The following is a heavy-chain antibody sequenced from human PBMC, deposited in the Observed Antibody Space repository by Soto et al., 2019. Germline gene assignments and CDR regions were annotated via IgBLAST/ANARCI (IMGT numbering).Heavy chain of an antibody. CDR2: ISYDGSNR. V-gene: IGHV3-30*18. CDR3: ANDGRRLPLDY. J-gene: IGHJ4*02. Sequence: GGSLRLSCAASGFTFSSYGMHWVRQAPGKGLQWVAVISYDGSNRYYADSVKGRFTISRDNSKNTLYLQMNSLRAEDTAVYYCANDGRRLPLDYWGQGTLVTVSS. D-gene: IGHD6-25*01. CDR1: GFTFSSYG.